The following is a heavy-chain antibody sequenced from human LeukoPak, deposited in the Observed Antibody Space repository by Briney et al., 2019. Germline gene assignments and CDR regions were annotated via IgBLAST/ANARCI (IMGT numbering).Heavy chain of an antibody. Sequence: SETLSLTCTVSGGSISSYYWSWIRQPPGKGLEWVGYIYYSGSTNYNPSLKSRATISVDTSRNQISLKLTSVTAADTAVYYCARSNYGLDYWGQGTLVTVSS. CDR2: IYYSGST. CDR1: GGSISSYY. D-gene: IGHD4-17*01. V-gene: IGHV4-59*08. CDR3: ARSNYGLDY. J-gene: IGHJ4*02.